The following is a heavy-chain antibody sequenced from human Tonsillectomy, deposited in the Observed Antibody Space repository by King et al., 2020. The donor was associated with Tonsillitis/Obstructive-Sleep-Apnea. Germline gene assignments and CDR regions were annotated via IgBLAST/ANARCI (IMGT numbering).Heavy chain of an antibody. V-gene: IGHV3-15*07. Sequence: DVQLVESGGGLVKPGGPPRLSCVASGFSFSKGWMNWVRQAPGKGLEWVGRIKSKTDGGTIDYAAPVKGRFTISRDDSKNTLYVHMNSRKTEDTAVYYCTTRFSEYCSGGSCYYGLDVWGQGTTVTVSS. CDR3: TTRFSEYCSGGSCYYGLDV. J-gene: IGHJ6*02. D-gene: IGHD2-15*01. CDR1: GFSFSKGW. CDR2: IKSKTDGGTI.